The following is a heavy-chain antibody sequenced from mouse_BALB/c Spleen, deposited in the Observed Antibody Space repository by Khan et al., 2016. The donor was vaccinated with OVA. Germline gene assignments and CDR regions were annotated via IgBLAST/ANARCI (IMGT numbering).Heavy chain of an antibody. CDR3: ARRAYYYNSEGFAY. J-gene: IGHJ3*01. CDR1: GFTFSTYG. Sequence: EVELVESGGDLVKPGGSLKLSCVASGFTFSTYGMSWVRQTPDKRLEWVATISSGGSYTYYPDSVKGRFTISRDNATNTMYLQMSSLKSEDTAMYDCARRAYYYNSEGFAYWGQGTLVTVSA. CDR2: ISSGGSYT. D-gene: IGHD1-1*01. V-gene: IGHV5-6*01.